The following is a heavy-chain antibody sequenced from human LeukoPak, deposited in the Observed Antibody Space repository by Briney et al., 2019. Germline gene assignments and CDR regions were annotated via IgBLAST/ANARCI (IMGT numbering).Heavy chain of an antibody. CDR2: IYYTGST. CDR1: GFTFSDFY. J-gene: IGHJ4*02. V-gene: IGHV4-39*01. CDR3: ARHGAVFPFFDY. D-gene: IGHD3-16*01. Sequence: GSLRLSCAASGFTFSDFYMSWIRQAPGKGLEWIESIYYTGSTYDNPSLKSRVTISVDTSKNQFSLKLSSVTAADTAVYYCARHGAVFPFFDYWGQGTLVTVSS.